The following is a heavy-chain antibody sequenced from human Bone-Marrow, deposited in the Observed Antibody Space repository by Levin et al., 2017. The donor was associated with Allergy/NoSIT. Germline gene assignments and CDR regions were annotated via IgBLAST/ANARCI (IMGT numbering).Heavy chain of an antibody. CDR3: AKSGLIDCDSSSCYPGWFDP. D-gene: IGHD2-2*01. CDR1: GFTFSSYA. Sequence: GGSLRLSCAASGFTFSSYAMSWVRQAPGKGLEWVSAISGSGGSTYYADSVKGRFTISRDNSKNTLYLQMNSLRAEDTAVYYCAKSGLIDCDSSSCYPGWFDPWGQGTLVTVSS. J-gene: IGHJ5*02. V-gene: IGHV3-23*01. CDR2: ISGSGGST.